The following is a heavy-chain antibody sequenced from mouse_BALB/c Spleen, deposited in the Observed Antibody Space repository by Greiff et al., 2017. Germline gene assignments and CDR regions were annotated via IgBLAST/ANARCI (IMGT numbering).Heavy chain of an antibody. V-gene: IGHV5-17*02. Sequence: EVKLMESGGGLVQPGGSRKLSCAASGFTFSSFGMHWARQAPEKGLEWVAYISSGSSTIYYADTVKGRFTISRDNPKNTLFLQMTSLRSEDTAMYYCARWGNYNFDYWGQGTTLTVSS. CDR1: GFTFSSFG. CDR3: ARWGNYNFDY. J-gene: IGHJ2*01. D-gene: IGHD2-1*01. CDR2: ISSGSSTI.